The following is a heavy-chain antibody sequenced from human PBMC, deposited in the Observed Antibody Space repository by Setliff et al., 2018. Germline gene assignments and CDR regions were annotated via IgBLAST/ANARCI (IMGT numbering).Heavy chain of an antibody. CDR3: ARAGGYDFHHLDY. Sequence: SETLSLTCSVSGASISTTYYYWDWIRQSPEKGLEWIGTIYQNGITYYNPSVKSRVTISVDKSKNQFSLSLRSVTAADTAVYYCARAGGYDFHHLDYWGQGILVTVSS. CDR1: GASISTTYYY. CDR2: IYQNGIT. D-gene: IGHD5-12*01. J-gene: IGHJ4*02. V-gene: IGHV4-39*07.